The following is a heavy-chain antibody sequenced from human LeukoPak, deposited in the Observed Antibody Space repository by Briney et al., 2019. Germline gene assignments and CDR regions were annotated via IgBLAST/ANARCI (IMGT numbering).Heavy chain of an antibody. V-gene: IGHV1-2*02. CDR3: ARASGDSSGDTIDY. J-gene: IGHJ4*02. CDR1: GYTFTGYY. Sequence: ASVKVSCKASGYTFTGYYMHWVRQAPGQGLEWMGWINPNSGGTNYAQKFQGRVTMTRDTSISTAYMELSRLRSDDTAVYYCARASGDSSGDTIDYWGQGTLVAVSS. D-gene: IGHD3-22*01. CDR2: INPNSGGT.